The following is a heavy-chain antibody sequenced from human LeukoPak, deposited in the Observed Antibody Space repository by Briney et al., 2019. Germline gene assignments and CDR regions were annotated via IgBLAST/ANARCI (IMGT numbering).Heavy chain of an antibody. CDR1: GYSLASYY. CDR2: IYPGDSDT. Sequence: GESLKISCKGSGYSLASYYIGWVRQMPGKGLEWMGVIYPGDSDTRYSPSFQGEVTISADKSISTAYLQWRSLKASDTAMYYCARTFFHDSSGYDRYFDVWGRGTLVTVSS. J-gene: IGHJ2*01. V-gene: IGHV5-51*01. CDR3: ARTFFHDSSGYDRYFDV. D-gene: IGHD3-22*01.